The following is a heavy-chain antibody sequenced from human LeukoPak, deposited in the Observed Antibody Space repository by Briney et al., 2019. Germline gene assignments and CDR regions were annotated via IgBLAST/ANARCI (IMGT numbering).Heavy chain of an antibody. D-gene: IGHD3-10*01. J-gene: IGHJ4*02. CDR3: ARLPPYDSGSYYYFDL. Sequence: PGGSLRLSCAASGFTFSTYAMTWVRQAPGKGLEWVSVMSGSGVGIFYADSVKGRFTISRDNSQNTLYLQMNSLRAEDSAVYYCARLPPYDSGSYYYFDLWGQGTLVTVSS. CDR1: GFTFSTYA. CDR2: MSGSGVGI. V-gene: IGHV3-23*01.